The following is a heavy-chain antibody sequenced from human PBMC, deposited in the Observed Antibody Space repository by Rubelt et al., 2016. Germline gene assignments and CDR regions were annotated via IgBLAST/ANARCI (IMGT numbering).Heavy chain of an antibody. CDR1: GGSISRSSYY. D-gene: IGHD1-26*01. CDR3: ARHYSGNYRPTD. Sequence: QLQLQESGPGLVKPSETLSLTCTVSGGSISRSSYYWGWIRQPPGKGLEWIGSIYYSGSTYYKPSLKSRVTISVDTYKNQCSLRLRRVTAAETAVYDCARHYSGNYRPTDWGQGTLVTVSS. V-gene: IGHV4-39*01. J-gene: IGHJ4*02. CDR2: IYYSGST.